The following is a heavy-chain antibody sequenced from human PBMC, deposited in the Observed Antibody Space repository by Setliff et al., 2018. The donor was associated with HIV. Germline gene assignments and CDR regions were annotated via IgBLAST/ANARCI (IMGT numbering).Heavy chain of an antibody. J-gene: IGHJ4*02. D-gene: IGHD3-10*02. CDR1: GAPRVDQQ. V-gene: IGHV4-59*11. CDR2: VYYTGGT. Sequence: SETLSLTCTVSGAPRVDQQWNWLRRSPGKGLEWIGYVYYTGGTTYNPPLEGRVIISLETSNNTLFLRMSSLTAADTAVYYCARDVRGFWALDSWGPGTVVTVSS. CDR3: ARDVRGFWALDS.